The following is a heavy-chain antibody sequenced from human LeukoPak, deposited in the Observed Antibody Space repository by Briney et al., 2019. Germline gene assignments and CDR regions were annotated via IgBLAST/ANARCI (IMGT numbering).Heavy chain of an antibody. D-gene: IGHD1-26*01. CDR2: IIPMLGTV. CDR3: ARDQKVGATPYFGMDV. J-gene: IGHJ6*02. V-gene: IGHV1-69*04. Sequence: ASVKVSCKASGATFSSYAINWVRQAPGQGLEWMGRIIPMLGTVNYAQKFQGRVTIIADKFTSTAYMEVSSLGSEGTAVYYCARDQKVGATPYFGMDVWGQGTTVTVSS. CDR1: GATFSSYA.